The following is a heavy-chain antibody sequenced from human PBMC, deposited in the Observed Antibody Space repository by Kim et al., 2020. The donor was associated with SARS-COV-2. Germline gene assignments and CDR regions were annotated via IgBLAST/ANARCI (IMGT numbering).Heavy chain of an antibody. CDR3: AKAGTITMIVVFIRGYAFDI. J-gene: IGHJ3*02. V-gene: IGHV3-23*01. CDR2: ISGSGGST. Sequence: GGSLRLSCAASGFTFSSYAMSWVRQAPGKGLEWVSAISGSGGSTYYADSVKGRFTISRDNSKNTLYLQMNSLRAEDTAVYYCAKAGTITMIVVFIRGYAFDIWGQGTMVTVSS. D-gene: IGHD3-22*01. CDR1: GFTFSSYA.